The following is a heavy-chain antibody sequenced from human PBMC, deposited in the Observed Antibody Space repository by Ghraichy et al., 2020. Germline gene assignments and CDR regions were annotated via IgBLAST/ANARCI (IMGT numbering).Heavy chain of an antibody. V-gene: IGHV3-11*01. J-gene: IGHJ1*01. Sequence: GGSLRLSCAASGFTFSDYYMSWIRQAPGKGLEWVSYISSSGSTIYYADSVKGRFTISRDNAKNSLYLQMNSLRAEDTAVYYCARPYDSSGYYFQYFQHWGQGTLVTVSS. CDR2: ISSSGSTI. CDR1: GFTFSDYY. CDR3: ARPYDSSGYYFQYFQH. D-gene: IGHD3-22*01.